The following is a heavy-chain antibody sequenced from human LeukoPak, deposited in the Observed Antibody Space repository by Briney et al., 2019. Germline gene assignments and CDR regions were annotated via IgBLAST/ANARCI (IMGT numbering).Heavy chain of an antibody. V-gene: IGHV3-21*01. CDR2: ISSTSSYI. D-gene: IGHD3-9*01. Sequence: GGSLRLSCAASGFTFSSYMNWVGQAPGTGLEWVSSISSTSSYIYYADSVKGRFTISRDNAKNSLYLQMNSLRADDTAVYYCARGQSRYFDWYLGFFDYWGQGTLVTVSS. J-gene: IGHJ4*02. CDR1: GFTFSSY. CDR3: ARGQSRYFDWYLGFFDY.